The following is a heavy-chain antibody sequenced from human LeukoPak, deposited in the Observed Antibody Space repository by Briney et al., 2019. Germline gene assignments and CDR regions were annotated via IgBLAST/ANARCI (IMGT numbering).Heavy chain of an antibody. CDR3: VKDHGAYDLDS. D-gene: IGHD4-17*01. V-gene: IGHV3-30*02. Sequence: GGSVRLSCAASGFTFSSYSMHWVRQAPGKGLQWVSHIRSDGSTSYCADSVKGRFTISRDNSKNTLYLQMNSLRPEDTAIYFCVKDHGAYDLDSWGQGTLVTVSS. CDR1: GFTFSSYS. CDR2: IRSDGSTS. J-gene: IGHJ4*02.